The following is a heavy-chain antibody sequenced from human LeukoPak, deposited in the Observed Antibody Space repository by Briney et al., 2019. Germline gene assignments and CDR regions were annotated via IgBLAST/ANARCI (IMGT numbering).Heavy chain of an antibody. J-gene: IGHJ4*02. D-gene: IGHD2-15*01. CDR2: IYPGDSDT. Sequence: GESLKISCKGSGYSFTSYWIGWVRQMPGKGLEWMGIIYPGDSDTRYSLSFQGQVTISADKSISTAYLQWSSLKASDTAMYYCARARYCSGGSCYAFDYWGQGTLVTVSS. CDR3: ARARYCSGGSCYAFDY. CDR1: GYSFTSYW. V-gene: IGHV5-51*01.